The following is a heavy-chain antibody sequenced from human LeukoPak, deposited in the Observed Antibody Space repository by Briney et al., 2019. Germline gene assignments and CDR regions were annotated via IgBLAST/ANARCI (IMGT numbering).Heavy chain of an antibody. CDR2: ISGSGGST. CDR1: GFTVSSNY. CDR3: AKDRYPYSSGSFDY. D-gene: IGHD6-19*01. V-gene: IGHV3-23*01. J-gene: IGHJ4*02. Sequence: GGSLRLSCAASGFTVSSNYMGWVRQAPGKGLEWVSAISGSGGSTYYADSVKGRFTISRDNSKNTLYLQMNSLRAEDTAVYYCAKDRYPYSSGSFDYWGQGTLVTVSS.